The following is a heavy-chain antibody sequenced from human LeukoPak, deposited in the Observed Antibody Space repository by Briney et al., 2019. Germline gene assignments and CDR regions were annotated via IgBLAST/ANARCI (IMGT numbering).Heavy chain of an antibody. CDR2: IIPYTGGT. D-gene: IGHD5-18*01. CDR3: ARGHTTMASFDY. Sequence: GASVKVSCKASGYTFSGYYMHWVRQAPGQGLEWMGWIIPYTGGTDCTQRFQGRVTMTRDTSSTTVYMELSSLTSDDTAVYYCARGHTTMASFDYWGQGTLVTVSS. J-gene: IGHJ4*02. CDR1: GYTFSGYY. V-gene: IGHV1-2*02.